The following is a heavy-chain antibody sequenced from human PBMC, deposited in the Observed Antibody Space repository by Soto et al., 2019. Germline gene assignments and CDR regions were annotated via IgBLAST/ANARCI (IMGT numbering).Heavy chain of an antibody. J-gene: IGHJ3*02. CDR3: AREWLAGLRGAFDI. CDR1: GFTFSSYG. CDR2: IWYDGSNK. V-gene: IGHV3-33*01. D-gene: IGHD6-19*01. Sequence: QVQLVESGGGVVQPGRSLRLSCAASGFTFSSYGMHWVRQAPDKGLEWVAVIWYDGSNKYYADSVKGRFTISRDNSKNTLYLQMNSLRAEDTAVYYCAREWLAGLRGAFDIWGQGTMVTVSS.